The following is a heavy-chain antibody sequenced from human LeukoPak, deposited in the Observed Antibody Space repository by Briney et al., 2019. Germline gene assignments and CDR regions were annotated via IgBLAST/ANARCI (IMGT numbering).Heavy chain of an antibody. CDR1: GGTFSSYA. Sequence: GASVKVSCKASGGTFSSYAISWVRQAPGQGLEWMGGIIPIFGTANYAQKFQGRVTITTDESTSTAYMELSSLRSEDTAVYYCARDYSSGWYGYFQHWGQGTLVTLSS. D-gene: IGHD6-19*01. CDR2: IIPIFGTA. V-gene: IGHV1-69*05. CDR3: ARDYSSGWYGYFQH. J-gene: IGHJ1*01.